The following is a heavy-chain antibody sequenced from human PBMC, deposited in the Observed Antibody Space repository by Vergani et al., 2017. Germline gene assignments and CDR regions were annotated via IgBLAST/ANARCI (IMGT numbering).Heavy chain of an antibody. CDR1: GFTFDDYA. CDR3: ARDGKRYFDWLPLDY. V-gene: IGHV3-9*01. Sequence: EVQLLESGGGLVQPGGSLRLSCAASGFTFDDYAMHWVRHAPGKGLEWVSGISWNSGSIGYADSVKGRFTISRDNAKNSLYLQMNSLRAEDTAVYYCARDGKRYFDWLPLDYWGQGTLVTVSS. J-gene: IGHJ4*02. D-gene: IGHD3-9*01. CDR2: ISWNSGSI.